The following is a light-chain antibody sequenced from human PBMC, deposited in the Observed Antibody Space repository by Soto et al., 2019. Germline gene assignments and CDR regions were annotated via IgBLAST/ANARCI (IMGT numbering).Light chain of an antibody. CDR1: QGISSS. Sequence: DIQMTQSPSSLSASVGDRVTITCRASQGISSSLAWYQHKPGKVPELLIYAASTLHSGVPSRFSGSGSGTDFTLTISSPQPEDVATYYCQEYYSPPFTFGPGTKVNFK. J-gene: IGKJ3*01. V-gene: IGKV1-27*01. CDR2: AAS. CDR3: QEYYSPPFT.